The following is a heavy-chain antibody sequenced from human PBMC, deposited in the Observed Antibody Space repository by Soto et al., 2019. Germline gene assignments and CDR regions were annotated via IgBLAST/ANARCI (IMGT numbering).Heavy chain of an antibody. Sequence: QVQLVESGGGVVQPGRSLRLSCAASGFTFSSYGMHWVRQAPGKGLEWVAVIWYDGSNKYYADSVKGRFTISRDNSKNTLYLQMNSLRAEDTAVYYCARDSTTVTPRFDYWGQGTLVTVSS. CDR2: IWYDGSNK. D-gene: IGHD4-17*01. V-gene: IGHV3-33*01. CDR1: GFTFSSYG. CDR3: ARDSTTVTPRFDY. J-gene: IGHJ4*02.